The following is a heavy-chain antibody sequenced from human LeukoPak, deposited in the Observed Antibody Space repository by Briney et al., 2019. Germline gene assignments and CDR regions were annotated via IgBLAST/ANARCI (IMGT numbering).Heavy chain of an antibody. CDR2: ISAYNGKT. J-gene: IGHJ4*02. V-gene: IGHV1-18*01. CDR1: GYTFTSYG. CDR3: ARDSSGGSCSGY. Sequence: AAVKVSFQASGYTFTSYGITWVRQAPGQGLEWMGWISAYNGKTNYAQKLQGRVTMTTDTSTSTAYMELRSLRSDDTAVYYCARDSSGGSCSGYWGQGPLVTVSS. D-gene: IGHD2-15*01.